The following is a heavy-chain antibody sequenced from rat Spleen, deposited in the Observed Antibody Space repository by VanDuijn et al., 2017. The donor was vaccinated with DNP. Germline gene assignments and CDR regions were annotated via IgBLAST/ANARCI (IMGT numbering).Heavy chain of an antibody. CDR3: ARPNYYAGSYPHY. V-gene: IGHV5-22*01. CDR2: ISARGSST. D-gene: IGHD1-12*02. J-gene: IGHJ2*01. Sequence: VQLVESGGGLVQPGRSLKLSCAASGFTFSDYYLAWVRQAPTKGLEFVAYISARGSSTSYRDSVKGRFTISRDNAKSTLYLQMNSLRSEDMATYYCARPNYYAGSYPHYWGQGVMVTVSS. CDR1: GFTFSDYY.